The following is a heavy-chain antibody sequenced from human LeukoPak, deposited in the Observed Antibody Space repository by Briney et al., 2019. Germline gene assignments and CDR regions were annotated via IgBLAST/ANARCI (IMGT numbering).Heavy chain of an antibody. CDR3: ARDYSNFGY. V-gene: IGHV3-48*01. J-gene: IGHJ4*02. D-gene: IGHD4-4*01. CDR2: ISGSSSTI. Sequence: PGGSLRLSCAASGFTFSSYSMNWVRQAPGKGLEWVSYISGSSSTIYYADSVKGRFTISRDNAKNSLYLQMNSLRAEDTAVYYCARDYSNFGYWGQGTLVTVSS. CDR1: GFTFSSYS.